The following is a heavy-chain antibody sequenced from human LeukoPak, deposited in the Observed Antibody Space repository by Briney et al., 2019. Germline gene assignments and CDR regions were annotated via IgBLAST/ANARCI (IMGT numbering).Heavy chain of an antibody. V-gene: IGHV1-2*02. D-gene: IGHD6-19*01. CDR1: GFSFTGYY. CDR2: IRPASGDT. CDR3: ARDNSGWYEFDP. Sequence: RGASVKVSCKASGFSFTGYYIHWVRQAPGQGLEWMGWIRPASGDTKYAQRFQGRVTMTRDTSINTAYMEVSSLTSDDTAVYYCARDNSGWYEFDPWGQGTLVAVSS. J-gene: IGHJ5*02.